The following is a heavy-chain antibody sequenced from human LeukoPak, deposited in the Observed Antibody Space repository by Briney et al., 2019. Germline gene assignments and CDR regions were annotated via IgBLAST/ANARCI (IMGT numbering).Heavy chain of an antibody. CDR2: IYSDESLI. D-gene: IGHD5-24*01. Sequence: GESLEISCPASGSLFSKYWIGGVRPPPGKGLGWMGFIYSDESLIRYSSSFEGQVTISADNSINTAFLQWNSLKVSDTAMYYCGRYGLSGNGYRSYFYYGMDFWGQGTAVTVSS. CDR3: GRYGLSGNGYRSYFYYGMDF. CDR1: GSLFSKYW. J-gene: IGHJ6*02. V-gene: IGHV5-51*01.